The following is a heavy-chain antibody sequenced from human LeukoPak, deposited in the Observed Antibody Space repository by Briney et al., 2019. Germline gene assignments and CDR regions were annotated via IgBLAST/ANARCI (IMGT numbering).Heavy chain of an antibody. Sequence: PSETLSLTCTVSGGSISSSSYYWGWIRHPPGKGLEWIGSIYYSGSTYYNPSLKSRVTISVDTSKNQFSLKLSSVTAADTAVYYCARLDYYDSSDYWGQGTLVTVSS. CDR3: ARLDYYDSSDY. CDR2: IYYSGST. CDR1: GGSISSSSYY. D-gene: IGHD3-22*01. V-gene: IGHV4-39*01. J-gene: IGHJ4*02.